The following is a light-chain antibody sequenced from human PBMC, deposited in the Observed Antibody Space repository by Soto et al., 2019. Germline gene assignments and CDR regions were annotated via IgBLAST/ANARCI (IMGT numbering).Light chain of an antibody. J-gene: IGKJ3*01. V-gene: IGKV1-39*01. CDR2: AAS. CDR1: QTIGTY. CDR3: QQGYSFPRT. Sequence: DIQMTQSPSSLSASVGDRITITCRASQTIGTYLSWYNQRPGKAPKLLIYAASTLQRGAPSRFSGSGSGTDFPLTISSLQPEDFATYYCQQGYSFPRTFGPGTKVDIK.